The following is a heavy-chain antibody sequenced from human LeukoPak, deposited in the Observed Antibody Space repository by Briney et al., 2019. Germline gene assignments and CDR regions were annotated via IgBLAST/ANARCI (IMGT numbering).Heavy chain of an antibody. CDR2: ISAYNGNT. J-gene: IGHJ6*02. Sequence: ASVKVSCKASGYTFTSYGISWVRQAPGQGLEWMGWISAYNGNTNYAQKLQGGVTMTTDTSTSTAYMELRSLRSDDTAVYYCARILDIVARGGPYYYGMDVWGQGTTVTVSS. D-gene: IGHD5-12*01. CDR3: ARILDIVARGGPYYYGMDV. CDR1: GYTFTSYG. V-gene: IGHV1-18*01.